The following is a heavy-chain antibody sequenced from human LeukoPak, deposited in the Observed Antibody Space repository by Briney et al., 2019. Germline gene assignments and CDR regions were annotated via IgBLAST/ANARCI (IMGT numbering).Heavy chain of an antibody. J-gene: IGHJ3*02. V-gene: IGHV3-21*01. CDR2: ISSSGTYI. Sequence: GESMTLSRAPDGFTFSPYSMNWVRQAHGKVLEWDASISSSGTYIFYAGLMEGRFTIARGNATHSLYLQMISLRADGPAVSYCAREGADYDSSGPPGALDIWGQGTMVTVSS. CDR1: GFTFSPYS. CDR3: AREGADYDSSGPPGALDI. D-gene: IGHD3-22*01.